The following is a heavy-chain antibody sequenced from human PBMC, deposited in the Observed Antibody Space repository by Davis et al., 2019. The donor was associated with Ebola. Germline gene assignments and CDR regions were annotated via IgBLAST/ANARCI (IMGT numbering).Heavy chain of an antibody. CDR3: ARDVVAVDSSSWYLGGFDY. V-gene: IGHV1-46*01. CDR2: INPSGGST. Sequence: ASVKVSCKASGYTFTSYYMHWVRQAPGQGLEWMGIINPSGGSTSYAQKFQGRVTMTRDTSTSTVYMELSSLRSEDTDVYYCARDVVAVDSSSWYLGGFDYWGQGTLVTVSS. J-gene: IGHJ4*02. CDR1: GYTFTSYY. D-gene: IGHD6-13*01.